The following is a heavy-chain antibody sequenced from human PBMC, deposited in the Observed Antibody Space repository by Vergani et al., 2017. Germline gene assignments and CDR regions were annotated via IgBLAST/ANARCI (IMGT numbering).Heavy chain of an antibody. J-gene: IGHJ5*02. CDR2: INHSGST. D-gene: IGHD6-19*01. CDR1: GGSFSGYY. Sequence: QVQLPQWGAGLLKPSETLSLTCAVYGGSFSGYYWSWIRQPPGKGLEWIGEINHSGSTNYNPSLKSRVTISVDTSKNQFSLKLSSVTAADTAVYYCAGGGYSSGWYEVNWFDPWGQGTLVTVSS. V-gene: IGHV4-34*01. CDR3: AGGGYSSGWYEVNWFDP.